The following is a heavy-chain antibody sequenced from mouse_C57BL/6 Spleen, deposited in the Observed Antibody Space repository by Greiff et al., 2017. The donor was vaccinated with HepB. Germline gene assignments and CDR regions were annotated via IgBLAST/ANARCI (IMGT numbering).Heavy chain of an antibody. Sequence: EVQLQHSGPELVKPGASVKISCKASGYSFTDYNMNWVKQSNGKSLEWIGVINPNYGTNSYNQKFKGKATLTVDQSSSTSYMQLNSLTSEDSAVYYCARRGLLYPYYAMDYWGQGTSVTVSS. CDR2: INPNYGTN. D-gene: IGHD2-12*01. V-gene: IGHV1-39*01. CDR1: GYSFTDYN. CDR3: ARRGLLYPYYAMDY. J-gene: IGHJ4*01.